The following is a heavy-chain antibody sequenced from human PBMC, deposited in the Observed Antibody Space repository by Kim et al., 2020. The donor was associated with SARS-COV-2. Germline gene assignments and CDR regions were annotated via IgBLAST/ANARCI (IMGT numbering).Heavy chain of an antibody. CDR2: IRSNAYGGTT. V-gene: IGHV3-49*03. CDR3: TREGVVRLSGYSLGGYDYGMDV. Sequence: GGSLRLSCTASGFTFGDYAMSWFRQAPGKGLEWVGFIRSNAYGGTTEYAASVKGRFTISSDDSKSIAYLQMNSLKTEDPAVYYCTREGVVRLSGYSLGGYDYGMDVWGQGTTVTVSS. D-gene: IGHD3-22*01. CDR1: GFTFGDYA. J-gene: IGHJ6*02.